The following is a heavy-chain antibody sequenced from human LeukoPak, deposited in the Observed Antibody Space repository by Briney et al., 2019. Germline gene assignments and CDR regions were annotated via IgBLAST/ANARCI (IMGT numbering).Heavy chain of an antibody. Sequence: GGSLRLSCAASGFTFSSYEMNWVRQAPGKGLEWVSCISSSGSTIYYADSVKGRFTISRDNAKNSLYLQMNSLRAEDTAVYLCARALRHFDWLLPNLDYWGQGTLVTVSS. CDR3: ARALRHFDWLLPNLDY. CDR2: ISSSGSTI. V-gene: IGHV3-48*03. CDR1: GFTFSSYE. J-gene: IGHJ4*02. D-gene: IGHD3-9*01.